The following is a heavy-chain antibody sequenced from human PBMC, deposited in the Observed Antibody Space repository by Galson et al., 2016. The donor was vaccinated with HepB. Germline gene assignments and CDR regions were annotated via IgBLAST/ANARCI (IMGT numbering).Heavy chain of an antibody. D-gene: IGHD2-2*01. V-gene: IGHV3-15*07. J-gene: IGHJ4*02. CDR1: GFTFRNAW. CDR3: STVRENTSWSINY. Sequence: SLRLSCAGSGFTFRNAWMNWVRQRPGKGLEWVGRINSNADGATTDYTSPVKGRFTIPRDDSQNMYYLQMNSLQIEDTAVYFCSTVRENTSWSINYWGQGTLVTVSS. CDR2: INSNADGATT.